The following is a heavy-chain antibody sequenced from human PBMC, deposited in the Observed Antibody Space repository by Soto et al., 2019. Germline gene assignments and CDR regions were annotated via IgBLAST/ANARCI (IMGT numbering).Heavy chain of an antibody. V-gene: IGHV3-53*04. Sequence: EVQLVESGGGLVQPGGSLRLSCAASGFTVSSNYMSWVRQAPGKGLEWVSVIYSGGSTYYEDSVKGRFPISRHNSKNTQYLQMNSLRAEDTAVYDCARTNDGYNAPSFYYWGQGTLVHVSS. D-gene: IGHD5-12*01. CDR2: IYSGGST. J-gene: IGHJ4*02. CDR3: ARTNDGYNAPSFYY. CDR1: GFTVSSNY.